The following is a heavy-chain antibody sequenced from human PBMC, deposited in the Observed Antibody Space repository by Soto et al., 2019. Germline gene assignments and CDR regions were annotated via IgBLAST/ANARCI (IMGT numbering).Heavy chain of an antibody. D-gene: IGHD3-10*01. CDR3: ARDLITMVRGVIMPPYYYFYGMDV. Sequence: ASVNVSCMASGYTFTSYGISWVRQAPRQGLEWMGWISAYNGNTNYAQKLQGRVTMTTDTSTSTAYMELRSLRSDVTAVYYCARDLITMVRGVIMPPYYYFYGMDVWGQGTTVTVSS. CDR1: GYTFTSYG. J-gene: IGHJ6*02. V-gene: IGHV1-18*04. CDR2: ISAYNGNT.